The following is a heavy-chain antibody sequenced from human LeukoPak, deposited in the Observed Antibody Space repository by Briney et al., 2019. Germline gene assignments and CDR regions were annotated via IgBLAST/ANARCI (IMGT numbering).Heavy chain of an antibody. J-gene: IGHJ4*02. Sequence: SETLSLTCTVSGGSISNYYWNWIRQSPGKGLEWIGYTYYSGSTNYNPSLKSRVIISVDTSKNQLSLKLSSVTAADTAVYYCARRGYSSSHFDYWGQGTLVTVSS. CDR3: ARRGYSSSHFDY. V-gene: IGHV4-59*08. CDR1: GGSISNYY. CDR2: TYYSGST. D-gene: IGHD6-19*01.